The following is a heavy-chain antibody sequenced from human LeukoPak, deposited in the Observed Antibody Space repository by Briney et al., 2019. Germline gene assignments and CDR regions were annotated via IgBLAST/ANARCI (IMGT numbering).Heavy chain of an antibody. CDR1: GFNCDDYD. V-gene: IGHV3-9*03. Sequence: GGSLRLSCAASGFNCDDYDMHWVRQAPGKGLEWVSSISWDGSSTGYAESVKGRFTISRDSAMNSLYLQMNSLRAEDMALYYCAKDRGNSRYYYYMDVWGRGTTVTVSS. J-gene: IGHJ6*03. D-gene: IGHD1-1*01. CDR3: AKDRGNSRYYYYMDV. CDR2: ISWDGSST.